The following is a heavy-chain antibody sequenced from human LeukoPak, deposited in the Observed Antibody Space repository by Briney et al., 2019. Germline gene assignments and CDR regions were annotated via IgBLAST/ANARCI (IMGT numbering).Heavy chain of an antibody. V-gene: IGHV3-21*01. CDR1: LFTFSIYS. CDR3: AGTSGWYYWDY. D-gene: IGHD6-19*01. CDR2: ISNTSIYI. J-gene: IGHJ4*02. Sequence: PGGSLRLSSSPSLFTFSIYSINSVRQTPGKRLECVSSISNTSIYIYYPDSLNGRFTISRYNAKNTLYLQMNSLKDEDTAVFYCAGTSGWYYWDYWGQGTLVTVSS.